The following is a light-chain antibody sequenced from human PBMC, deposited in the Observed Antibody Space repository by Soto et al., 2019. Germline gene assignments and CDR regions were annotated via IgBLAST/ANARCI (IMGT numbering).Light chain of an antibody. CDR3: IQTLQTPLT. J-gene: IGKJ4*01. Sequence: EIVMTQSPLSLPVTPGEAASISCRSSQSLLHKNGNNYFTWYRQKPGQSPQVLIYMGSKWASGVPDRFSGSGSGTDFTLKISRVEAEDFGVYYCIQTLQTPLTFGGGTKVDIK. CDR1: QSLLHKNGNNY. V-gene: IGKV2-28*01. CDR2: MGS.